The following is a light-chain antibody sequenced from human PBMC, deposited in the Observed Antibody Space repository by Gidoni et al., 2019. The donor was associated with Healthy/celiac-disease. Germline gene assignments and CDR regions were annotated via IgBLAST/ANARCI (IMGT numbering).Light chain of an antibody. CDR2: KDS. V-gene: IGLV3-25*03. J-gene: IGLJ2*01. Sequence: SYELTQPPSVSVSPGQTARITCSGDALPKQYAYWYQQKPGQAPVLVIYKDSERPSGIPARFSASRSGTTVALTIRGVQAEDEADYYCQSADSSGTYVVFGGGTKLT. CDR1: ALPKQY. CDR3: QSADSSGTYVV.